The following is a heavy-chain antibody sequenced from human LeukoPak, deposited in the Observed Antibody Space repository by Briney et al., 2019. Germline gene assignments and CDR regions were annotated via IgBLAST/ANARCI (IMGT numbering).Heavy chain of an antibody. D-gene: IGHD1-26*01. CDR3: ARDPYSGNYGTYYYYYMDV. V-gene: IGHV3-21*01. CDR2: ITSSGTYT. CDR1: GFTFSNYN. J-gene: IGHJ6*03. Sequence: PGGSLRLSCADSGFTFSNYNMNWVRQAPGKAMEWVSSITSSGTYTFYADSVKGRFTISRDNAKNSLYLQMDSLGPEDTAVYYCARDPYSGNYGTYYYYYMDVWAKGPRSPSP.